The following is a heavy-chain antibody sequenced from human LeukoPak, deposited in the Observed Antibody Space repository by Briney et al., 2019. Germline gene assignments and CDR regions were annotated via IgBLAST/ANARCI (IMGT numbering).Heavy chain of an antibody. J-gene: IGHJ6*03. CDR1: GYSISSGYY. D-gene: IGHD5/OR15-5a*01. CDR3: ARHGGGSTIPGLYYYYYYMDV. CDR2: IYHSGST. Sequence: PSETLSLTCAVSGYSISSGYYWGWIRQPPGMGLEWIGSIYHSGSTYYNPSLKSRVTISVDTSKNQFSLKLSSVTAADTAVYYRARHGGGSTIPGLYYYYYYMDVWGKGTTVTVSS. V-gene: IGHV4-38-2*01.